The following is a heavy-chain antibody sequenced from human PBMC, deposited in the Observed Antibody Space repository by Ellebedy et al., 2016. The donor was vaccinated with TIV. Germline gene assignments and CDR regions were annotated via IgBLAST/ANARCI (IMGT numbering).Heavy chain of an antibody. D-gene: IGHD5-12*01. CDR2: IFSNDEK. CDR3: AHRHLASRIAFDS. V-gene: IGHV2-26*01. Sequence: SGPTLVKPTETLTLTCTVSGFSLSNVIMGVSWIRQPPGEALEWLAHIFSNDEKSYSTSLKSRLTISKDTAKNQVVLTMTNMDPVDTATYYCAHRHLASRIAFDSWGQGTLVTVSS. J-gene: IGHJ4*02. CDR1: GFSLSNVIMG.